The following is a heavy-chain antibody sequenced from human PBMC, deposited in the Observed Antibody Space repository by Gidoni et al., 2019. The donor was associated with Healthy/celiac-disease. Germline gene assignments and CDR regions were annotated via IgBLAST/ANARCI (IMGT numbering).Heavy chain of an antibody. V-gene: IGHV3-48*02. CDR1: GFTFSSYS. J-gene: IGHJ6*02. Sequence: EVQLVESGGGLVQPGGSLRLSCSASGFTFSSYSMNWVRQAPGKGLEWVSSISSSSSTIYYADSVKGRFTISRDNAKNSLYLQMNSLRDEDTAVYYCARDSQGALFYYYGMDVWGQGTTVTVSS. CDR2: ISSSSSTI. D-gene: IGHD3-16*01. CDR3: ARDSQGALFYYYGMDV.